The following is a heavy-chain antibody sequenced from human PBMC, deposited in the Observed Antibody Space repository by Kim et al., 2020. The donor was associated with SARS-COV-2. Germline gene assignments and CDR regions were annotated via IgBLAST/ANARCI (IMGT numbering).Heavy chain of an antibody. D-gene: IGHD6-13*01. Sequence: SETLSLTCTVSGGSISSYYWSWIRQPPGKGLEWIGYIYYSGSTNYNPSLKSRVTISVDTSKNQFSLKLSSVTAADTAVYYCARDGVLYSSSWSTGMDVWGQGTTVTVSS. CDR3: ARDGVLYSSSWSTGMDV. J-gene: IGHJ6*02. V-gene: IGHV4-59*01. CDR2: IYYSGST. CDR1: GGSISSYY.